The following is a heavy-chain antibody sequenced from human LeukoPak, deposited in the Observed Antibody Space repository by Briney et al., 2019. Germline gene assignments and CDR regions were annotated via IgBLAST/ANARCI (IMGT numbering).Heavy chain of an antibody. CDR3: ARTGCSSTSRLEFDY. D-gene: IGHD2-2*01. V-gene: IGHV4-30-2*01. CDR2: IYHSGST. Sequence: PSETLSLTCTVSGGSISSGGYYWSWIRQPPGKGLEWIGYIYHSGSTYYNPSLKSRVTISVDRSKNQFSLKLSSVTAADTAVYYCARTGCSSTSRLEFDYWGQGTLVTVSS. J-gene: IGHJ4*02. CDR1: GGSISSGGYY.